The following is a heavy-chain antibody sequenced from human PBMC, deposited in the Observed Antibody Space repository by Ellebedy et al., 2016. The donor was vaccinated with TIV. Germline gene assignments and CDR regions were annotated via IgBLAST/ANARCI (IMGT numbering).Heavy chain of an antibody. V-gene: IGHV4-34*01. D-gene: IGHD3-22*01. J-gene: IGHJ4*02. CDR1: GESFSDYC. CDR2: LNHSGGT. Sequence: GSLRLSXAVYGESFSDYCWSWIRQPPGKGLEWIGELNHSGGTNYNPSLKSRATISRDTSKNQFSLNLSSVTAADTAVYYCARGRLLGPDIYDSSGYYPFYFDRWGQGTLVTVSS. CDR3: ARGRLLGPDIYDSSGYYPFYFDR.